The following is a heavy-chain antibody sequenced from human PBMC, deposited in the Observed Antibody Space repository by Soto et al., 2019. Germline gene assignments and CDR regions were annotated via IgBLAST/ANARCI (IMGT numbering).Heavy chain of an antibody. V-gene: IGHV4-59*01. CDR2: IYYSGST. CDR3: ARDTVEYYYDSSGYYYSFNLDY. Sequence: PSETLSLTCTVSGGSISSYYWSWIRQPPGKGLEWIGYIYYSGSTNYNPSLKSRVTISVDTSKNQFSLKLSSVTAADTAVYYCARDTVEYYYDSSGYYYSFNLDYWGQGTLVTVSS. D-gene: IGHD3-22*01. CDR1: GGSISSYY. J-gene: IGHJ4*02.